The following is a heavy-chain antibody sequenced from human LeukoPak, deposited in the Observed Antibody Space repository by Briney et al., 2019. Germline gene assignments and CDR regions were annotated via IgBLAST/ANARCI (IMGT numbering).Heavy chain of an antibody. D-gene: IGHD3-3*01. J-gene: IGHJ4*02. CDR1: GFTFSSYG. CDR3: ARADDFWSGYYHRLDY. CDR2: IWYDGSNK. Sequence: GGSLRLSCAASGFTFSSYGMHWVRQAPGKGLEWVAVIWYDGSNKYYADSVKGRFTISRDNSKNTLYLQMNSLGAEDTAVYYCARADDFWSGYYHRLDYWGQGTLVTVSS. V-gene: IGHV3-33*01.